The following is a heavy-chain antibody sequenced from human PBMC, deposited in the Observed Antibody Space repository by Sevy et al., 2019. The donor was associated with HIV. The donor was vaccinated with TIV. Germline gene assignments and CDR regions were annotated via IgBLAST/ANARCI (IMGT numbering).Heavy chain of an antibody. Sequence: SETLSLTCTVSGGSISSSYWTWIRQPPGKGLEWIGYMYLSGSTKYNPSLESRVTISGDTSKNQYSLKLRSVTAADTAVYFCAGEVYHYASGFGAGMDVWGQGTAVTVSS. V-gene: IGHV4-59*13. CDR3: AGEVYHYASGFGAGMDV. J-gene: IGHJ6*02. CDR1: GGSISSSY. D-gene: IGHD3-10*01. CDR2: MYLSGST.